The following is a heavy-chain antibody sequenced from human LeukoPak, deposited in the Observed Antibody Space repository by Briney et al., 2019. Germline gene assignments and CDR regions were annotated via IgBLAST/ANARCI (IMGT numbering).Heavy chain of an antibody. CDR1: GGSISSSSYY. D-gene: IGHD6-13*01. CDR2: IYYSGST. J-gene: IGHJ4*02. V-gene: IGHV4-39*01. CDR3: ARQVAAAKYYFDY. Sequence: ASETLSLTCTDSGGSISSSSYYCGWIRQPPGKGLEWSGSIYYSGSTYYNPSLKSRVTISVDTSKNQFSLKLNSVTAADTAVYYCARQVAAAKYYFDYRGQGTLVTVSS.